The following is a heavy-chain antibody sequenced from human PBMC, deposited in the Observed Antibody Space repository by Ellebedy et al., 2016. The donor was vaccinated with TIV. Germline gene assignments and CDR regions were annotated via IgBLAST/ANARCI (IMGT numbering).Heavy chain of an antibody. J-gene: IGHJ4*02. D-gene: IGHD2-15*01. CDR1: GYTFTSYG. CDR2: ISAYNGNT. CDR3: ARDRLSILSGGSPDY. Sequence: ASVKVSCKASGYTFTSYGISWVRQAPGQGLECMGWISAYNGNTNYAQKLQGSVTMTTDTSTNTAYMELRSLRSDDTAVYYCARDRLSILSGGSPDYWGQGTLVTVSS. V-gene: IGHV1-18*01.